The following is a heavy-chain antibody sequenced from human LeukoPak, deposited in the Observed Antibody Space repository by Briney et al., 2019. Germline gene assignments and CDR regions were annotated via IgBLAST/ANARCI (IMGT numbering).Heavy chain of an antibody. J-gene: IGHJ4*02. CDR1: GFIFRNYW. V-gene: IGHV3-74*01. CDR2: INPNGITT. CDR3: ARDFAGDRDY. D-gene: IGHD4-17*01. Sequence: GGSLRLSCAASGFIFRNYWMHWVRQAPGKGLVWVARINPNGITTTYTDSVKGRFTISRDIAKNTLYLQMNSLRAEDTAVYYCARDFAGDRDYWGQGTLVTVSS.